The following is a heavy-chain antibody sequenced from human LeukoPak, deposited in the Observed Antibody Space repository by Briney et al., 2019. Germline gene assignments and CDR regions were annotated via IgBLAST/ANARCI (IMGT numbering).Heavy chain of an antibody. V-gene: IGHV4-59*01. J-gene: IGHJ4*02. D-gene: IGHD3-22*01. Sequence: SETLSLTCTVSGGSISSYYWSWIRQPPGKGLEWIGYIYYSGSTNYSPSLRSRVTISVDTSKNEFSLKLRSVTAADTAEYYCARVPGYMIEDYFDYWGQGTLVTVSS. CDR2: IYYSGST. CDR3: ARVPGYMIEDYFDY. CDR1: GGSISSYY.